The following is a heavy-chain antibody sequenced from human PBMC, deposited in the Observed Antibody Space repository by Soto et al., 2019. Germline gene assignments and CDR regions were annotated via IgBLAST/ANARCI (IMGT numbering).Heavy chain of an antibody. CDR1: GDSFSGYF. D-gene: IGHD6-13*01. CDR2: VYTNGNT. V-gene: IGHV4-4*07. Sequence: SETLSLTCTVSGDSFSGYFWSWVRQPAGKGLEWIGRVYTNGNTVYNPSLTSRVTMSVDTSKNQFSLKLNSVTAADTAVYYCAREAAETVGDGYWCGPWGQGTLVTVSS. CDR3: AREAAETVGDGYWCGP. J-gene: IGHJ5*02.